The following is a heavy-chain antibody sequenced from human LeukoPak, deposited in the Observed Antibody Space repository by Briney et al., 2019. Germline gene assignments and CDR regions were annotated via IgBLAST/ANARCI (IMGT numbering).Heavy chain of an antibody. V-gene: IGHV3-23*01. D-gene: IGHD6-13*01. Sequence: GGSLRLSWAASGXTFSNYAMRWVRHAPRKGGEEVSAISGSAGRAYYAHSVKSRFTISRDNSKNKLYLQMTILSAGDTAVYYCAKDAYTSSWYYFDYGGQGPRVTVSS. J-gene: IGHJ4*02. CDR2: ISGSAGRA. CDR1: GXTFSNYA. CDR3: AKDAYTSSWYYFDY.